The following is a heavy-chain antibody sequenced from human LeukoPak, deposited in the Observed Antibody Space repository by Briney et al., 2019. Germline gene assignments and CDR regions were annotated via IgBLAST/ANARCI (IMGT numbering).Heavy chain of an antibody. D-gene: IGHD3-16*01. J-gene: IGHJ4*02. Sequence: PGGSLRLSCEASGFTFSSYGMHWVRQAPGKGLEWVALISYDGNDRYYVDSVRGRFTISRDNSKNTVDLQMDSLGAEDTAVYYCARDLNAAKNGLHYGADCWGQGSLVFVSS. CDR1: GFTFSSYG. CDR2: ISYDGNDR. V-gene: IGHV3-33*01. CDR3: ARDLNAAKNGLHYGADC.